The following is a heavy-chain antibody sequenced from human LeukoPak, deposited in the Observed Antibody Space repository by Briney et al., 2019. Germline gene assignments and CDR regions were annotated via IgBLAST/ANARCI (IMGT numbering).Heavy chain of an antibody. D-gene: IGHD3-22*01. Sequence: GGSLRLSCAASGFTFSSYAMHWVRQAPGKGLEYVSAISSNGGSTYYANSVKGRFTISRDNSKNTLYLQMGSLRAEEMAVYYCARGGSSGYYYAYWGQGTLVTVSS. CDR1: GFTFSSYA. V-gene: IGHV3-64*01. J-gene: IGHJ4*02. CDR3: ARGGSSGYYYAY. CDR2: ISSNGGST.